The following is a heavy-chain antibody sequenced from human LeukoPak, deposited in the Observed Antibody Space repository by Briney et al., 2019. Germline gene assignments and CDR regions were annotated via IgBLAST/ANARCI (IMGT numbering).Heavy chain of an antibody. CDR2: IKPDGSKT. CDR3: ATLAPAPPDF. D-gene: IGHD2-2*01. Sequence: GGSLRLSCAASGFTFRNYWMSWVRQAPGKGLEWVANIKPDGSKTNYVDSVKGRFTISRDHAKNSLYLQMNRLRAEDTAMYYCATLAPAPPDFWGQGTLVTVSS. V-gene: IGHV3-7*01. CDR1: GFTFRNYW. J-gene: IGHJ4*02.